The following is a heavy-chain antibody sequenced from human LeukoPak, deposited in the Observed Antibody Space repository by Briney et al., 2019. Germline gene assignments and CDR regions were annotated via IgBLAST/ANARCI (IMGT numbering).Heavy chain of an antibody. CDR1: GGSFSGYY. CDR3: ARFVWYYDSSGYYYGAFDI. CDR2: INHSGGT. Sequence: SETLSLTCAVYGGSFSGYYWSWIRQPPGKGLEWIGEINHSGGTNYNPSLKSRVTISVDTSKNQFSLKLSSVTAADTAVYYCARFVWYYDSSGYYYGAFDIWGQGTMVTVSS. V-gene: IGHV4-34*01. J-gene: IGHJ3*02. D-gene: IGHD3-22*01.